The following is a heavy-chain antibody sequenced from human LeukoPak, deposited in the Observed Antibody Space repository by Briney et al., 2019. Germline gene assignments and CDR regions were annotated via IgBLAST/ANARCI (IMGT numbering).Heavy chain of an antibody. Sequence: GGSLRLSCAASGFTFSSYGMHWVRQAPGKGLEWVAFIRYDGSNKYYADSVKGRFTISRDNAKNSLFLQMNSLRAEDTAVYYCARLYNSGRNIWGQGTMVTVSS. CDR1: GFTFSSYG. D-gene: IGHD3-10*01. J-gene: IGHJ3*02. CDR2: IRYDGSNK. CDR3: ARLYNSGRNI. V-gene: IGHV3-33*08.